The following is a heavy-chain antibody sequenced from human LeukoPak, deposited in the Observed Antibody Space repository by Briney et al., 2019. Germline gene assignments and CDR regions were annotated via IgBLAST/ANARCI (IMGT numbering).Heavy chain of an antibody. CDR1: GFTFSNYN. CDR2: ITSSGTYI. CDR3: AKEEVRGVIITYYYYYYMDV. Sequence: GGSLRLSCAASGFTFSNYNMNWVRQAPGKAMEWVSSITSSGTYIFCAVSVKGRLTISRDNDKNSLYLQMDSLGPEDTAVYYCAKEEVRGVIITYYYYYYMDVWGKGTTVTISS. D-gene: IGHD3-10*01. V-gene: IGHV3-21*01. J-gene: IGHJ6*03.